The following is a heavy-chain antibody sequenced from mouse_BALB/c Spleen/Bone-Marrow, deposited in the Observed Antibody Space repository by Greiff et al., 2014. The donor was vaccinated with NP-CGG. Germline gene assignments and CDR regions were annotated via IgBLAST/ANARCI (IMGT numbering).Heavy chain of an antibody. Sequence: VQLQQSGAALVKPGASVKLSCTASGFNIKDTYMHWVKQRPEQGLEWIGRIDPANGNTEYDPKFQGKATITADTSSNTAYLQLSSLTSEDTAVYYCANYYYGSHFDYWGQGTTLTGSS. CDR2: IDPANGNT. CDR3: ANYYYGSHFDY. J-gene: IGHJ2*01. CDR1: GFNIKDTY. V-gene: IGHV14-3*02. D-gene: IGHD1-1*01.